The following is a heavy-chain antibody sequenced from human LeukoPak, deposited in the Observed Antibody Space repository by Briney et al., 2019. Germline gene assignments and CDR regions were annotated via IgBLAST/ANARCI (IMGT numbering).Heavy chain of an antibody. CDR3: ARGNSMRYCSGGSCYFYFDY. CDR1: RGSIGGYH. D-gene: IGHD2-15*01. V-gene: IGHV4-59*08. CDR2: IYYSGRT. Sequence: SETLSLTCTVSRGSIGGYHWSWIRQPPGMGLEWIGYIYYSGRTSYNPSLKSRVTISVDTSKNQFSLKLSSVTAADTAVYYCARGNSMRYCSGGSCYFYFDYWGQGTLVTVSS. J-gene: IGHJ4*02.